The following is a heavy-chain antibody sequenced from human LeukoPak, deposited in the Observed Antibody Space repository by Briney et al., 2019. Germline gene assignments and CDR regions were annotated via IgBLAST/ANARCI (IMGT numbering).Heavy chain of an antibody. D-gene: IGHD6-6*01. CDR1: GYTFTGYY. J-gene: IGHJ4*02. CDR2: INPNSGGT. CDR3: ARESSDSSSGTSDY. V-gene: IGHV1-2*02. Sequence: ASVKVSCKASGYTFTGYYMHWVRQAPGQGLEWMGWINPNSGGTNYAQKFQGRVTMTRDTSISTAYMELSRLRSDDTAVYYCARESSDSSSGTSDYWGQGTLVTVSS.